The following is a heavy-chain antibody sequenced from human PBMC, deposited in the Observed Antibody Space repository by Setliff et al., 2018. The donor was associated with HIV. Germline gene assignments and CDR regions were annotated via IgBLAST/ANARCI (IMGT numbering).Heavy chain of an antibody. V-gene: IGHV1-18*01. J-gene: IGHJ1*01. Sequence: ASVKVSCKASGYRFNTYGISWVRQAPGQGLEWMGWISPYNGDTRVAQSLQGRVTLTTDTTTNTAYMEMRTLRSDDTAVYFCVSGVTRDISGYYRDEYFQHWGQGTPVTVSS. CDR2: ISPYNGDT. CDR3: VSGVTRDISGYYRDEYFQH. D-gene: IGHD3-22*01. CDR1: GYRFNTYG.